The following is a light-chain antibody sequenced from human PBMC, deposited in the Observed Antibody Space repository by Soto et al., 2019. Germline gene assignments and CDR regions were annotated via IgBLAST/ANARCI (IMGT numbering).Light chain of an antibody. J-gene: IGKJ5*01. V-gene: IGKV1-39*01. CDR3: QQTHSVPLT. Sequence: DIQMTQSPSSQSSSVGYRVTIACLASETISRSLNWFQQKPGKAPKLLIYAASILQNEVPSRFSGSGSGTDFTLSITSLQFEYFATYYCQQTHSVPLTFGQGTRLEI. CDR1: ETISRS. CDR2: AAS.